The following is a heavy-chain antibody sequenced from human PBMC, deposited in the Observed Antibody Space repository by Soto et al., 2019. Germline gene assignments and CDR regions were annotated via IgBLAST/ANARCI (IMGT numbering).Heavy chain of an antibody. CDR2: INPADSET. V-gene: IGHV5-51*01. J-gene: IGHJ6*02. CDR3: VRRAECRPGDGYYHVAVEV. CDR1: GYSYTSYG. Sequence: GESLKISFTGSGYSYTSYGIGWVRQRHGRGLEWMGIINPADSETNYSPSFQGQVNISDDRSTSTGFLQRSSLKASEAGMYYCVRRAECRPGDGYYHVAVEVWAQGATVTVS. D-gene: IGHD1-26*01.